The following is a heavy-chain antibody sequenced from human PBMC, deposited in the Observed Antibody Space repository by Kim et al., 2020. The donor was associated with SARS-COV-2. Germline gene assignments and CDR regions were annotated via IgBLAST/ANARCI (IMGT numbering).Heavy chain of an antibody. CDR2: FDPENVRL. D-gene: IGHD3-10*01. V-gene: IGHV1-24*01. J-gene: IGHJ3*02. Sequence: ASVKVSCKVVGFMVNELFLHWVRQAPGKGLEWMGGFDPENVRLSYAQKFQGRFNMTEYTTTDTVYMELRSLTPDDTAVYYCAAVDPFGPGSYVCAFDIWGQGTVVNVS. CDR3: AAVDPFGPGSYVCAFDI. CDR1: GFMVNELF.